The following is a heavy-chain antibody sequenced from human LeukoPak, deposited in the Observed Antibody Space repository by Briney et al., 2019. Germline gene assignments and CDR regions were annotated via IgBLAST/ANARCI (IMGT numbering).Heavy chain of an antibody. V-gene: IGHV4-39*01. D-gene: IGHD6-19*01. J-gene: IGHJ4*02. CDR1: GGSISSSSYS. CDR2: IYYSASA. Sequence: SETLSLTCTVSGGSISSSSYSWVRQPPPPGQELMCSGSIYYSASAYYKPPIKRRVSISVYTSKNQFSLKLTSVISADTTVYYCASQVAGTGLIAYWGQGTLVTVSS. CDR3: ASQVAGTGLIAY.